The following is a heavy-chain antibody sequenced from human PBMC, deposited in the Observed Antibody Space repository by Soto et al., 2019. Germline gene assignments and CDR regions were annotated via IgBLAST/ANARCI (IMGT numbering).Heavy chain of an antibody. CDR1: GGTFSSYA. CDR3: ARDPASYDSSGYRTNYFDY. Sequence: QVQLVQSGAEVKKPGSSVKVSCKASGGTFSSYAISWVRQAPGQGLEWMGGIIPIFGTANYAQKFQGRVTITADESTSTAYMELSSLRSEDTAVYYCARDPASYDSSGYRTNYFDYWGQGTLVTVSS. V-gene: IGHV1-69*12. J-gene: IGHJ4*02. D-gene: IGHD3-22*01. CDR2: IIPIFGTA.